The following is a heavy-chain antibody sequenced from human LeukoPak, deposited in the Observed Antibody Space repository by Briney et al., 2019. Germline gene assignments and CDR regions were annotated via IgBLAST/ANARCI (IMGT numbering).Heavy chain of an antibody. Sequence: KPGGSLRLSCAASGFTFSDYYMSWIRQAPGKGLEWVSYISSSGSTMYYADSVKGRFTISRDNAKNSLYLQMNSLRAEDTAVYYCARGESSGYYWISSYYYYGMDVWGQGTTVTVSS. CDR2: ISSSGSTM. V-gene: IGHV3-11*01. CDR3: ARGESSGYYWISSYYYYGMDV. J-gene: IGHJ6*02. CDR1: GFTFSDYY. D-gene: IGHD3-22*01.